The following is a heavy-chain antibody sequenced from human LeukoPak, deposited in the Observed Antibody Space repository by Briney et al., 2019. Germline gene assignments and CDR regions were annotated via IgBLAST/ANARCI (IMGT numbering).Heavy chain of an antibody. Sequence: GGSLRLSCAASGFTVSNNYMNWVRQAPGKGLEWVSGIYSGGNTYYAASVKGRFTISRDNSKNTLHLQTNSLRVEDTAMYYSASDRDHGGKLGYWGQGTLVTVSS. D-gene: IGHD4-23*01. V-gene: IGHV3-66*02. J-gene: IGHJ4*02. CDR2: IYSGGNT. CDR3: ASDRDHGGKLGY. CDR1: GFTVSNNY.